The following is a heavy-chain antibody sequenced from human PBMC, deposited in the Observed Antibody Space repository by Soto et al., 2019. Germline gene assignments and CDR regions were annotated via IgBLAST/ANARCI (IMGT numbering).Heavy chain of an antibody. CDR1: GFTFSNHV. V-gene: IGHV3-48*02. J-gene: IGHJ4*02. Sequence: EEQLVESGGGLVQPGGSLRLSCAASGFTFSNHVMNWVRQAPGRGLEWVSSINRDFNTYYADSVKGRFTISRDNAKDSLYLQKNSLRDDDTAVYYCVNGYDYVGQGTLVTVSS. CDR2: INRDFNT. CDR3: VNGYDY. D-gene: IGHD5-18*01.